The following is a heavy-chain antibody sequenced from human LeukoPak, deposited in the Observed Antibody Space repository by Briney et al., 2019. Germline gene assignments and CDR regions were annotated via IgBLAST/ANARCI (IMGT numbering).Heavy chain of an antibody. CDR1: GFTFNSYG. V-gene: IGHV3-30*18. CDR2: IVHDGNNK. CDR3: AKDSDFWSGYYLFDY. Sequence: GGSLRLSCAASGFTFNSYGMHWVRQAPGKGLEWVAVIVHDGNNKYYADSVKGRFTISRDNSKNTLYLQMNSLRAEDTAVYYCAKDSDFWSGYYLFDYWGQGTLVTVSS. J-gene: IGHJ4*02. D-gene: IGHD3-3*01.